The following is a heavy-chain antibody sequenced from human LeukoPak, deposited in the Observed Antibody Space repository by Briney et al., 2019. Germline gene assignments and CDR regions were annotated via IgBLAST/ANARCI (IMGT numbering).Heavy chain of an antibody. CDR2: IKEDGSEK. CDR1: GFTFSDFW. J-gene: IGHJ5*02. V-gene: IGHV3-7*03. CDR3: ARDAKWFDP. Sequence: GGSLRLSCAASGFTFSDFWMSWVRQAPGKGLEWVTNIKEDGSEKNCVDSVKGRFTISRDNAKNSLYLQMNSLRAEDTAVYYCARDAKWFDPWGQGTLVTVSS.